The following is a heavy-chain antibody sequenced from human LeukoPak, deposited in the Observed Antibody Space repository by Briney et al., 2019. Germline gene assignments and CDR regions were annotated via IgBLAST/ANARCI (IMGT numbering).Heavy chain of an antibody. CDR2: IMQDGSEK. CDR1: GFTFSSYW. D-gene: IGHD2-2*01. Sequence: GGSLRLSCAASGFTFSSYWMSWVRQAPGKGLEWVANIMQDGSEKYYMDSVRGRFTISRDNAKNSLYLQMNSLRAEDTAVYYCARGWVDCSRSSCYAFDYWGQGTLVTVSS. V-gene: IGHV3-7*01. CDR3: ARGWVDCSRSSCYAFDY. J-gene: IGHJ4*02.